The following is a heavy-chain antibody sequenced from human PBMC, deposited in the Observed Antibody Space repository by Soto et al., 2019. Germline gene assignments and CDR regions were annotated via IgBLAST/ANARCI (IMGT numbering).Heavy chain of an antibody. J-gene: IGHJ4*01. CDR2: INPRGGIT. CDR3: ARRHYGGNSVGFNY. D-gene: IGHD4-17*01. Sequence: QVQLVQSGAEVKKPGASVKVSCKASGYTFTSYYMHWVRQAPGQGLEWMGIINPRGGITSYAQKFQGRVTMTRATSTSTVYMELSSLRSEDTAVDDCARRHYGGNSVGFNYWGHGTLVTVSS. CDR1: GYTFTSYY. V-gene: IGHV1-46*01.